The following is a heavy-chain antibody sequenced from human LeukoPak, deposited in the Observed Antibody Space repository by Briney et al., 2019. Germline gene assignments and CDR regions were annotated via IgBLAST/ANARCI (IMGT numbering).Heavy chain of an antibody. Sequence: SETPSLTCTVSGGSISSYYWSWIRQPAGKGLEWIGRIYASGSTNYNPSLKSRVTMSVDTSKNQFSLKLSSVTAADTAVYYCARGYYYDSSGYYSDAFDIWGQGTMVTVSS. CDR3: ARGYYYDSSGYYSDAFDI. V-gene: IGHV4-4*07. D-gene: IGHD3-22*01. CDR1: GGSISSYY. CDR2: IYASGST. J-gene: IGHJ3*02.